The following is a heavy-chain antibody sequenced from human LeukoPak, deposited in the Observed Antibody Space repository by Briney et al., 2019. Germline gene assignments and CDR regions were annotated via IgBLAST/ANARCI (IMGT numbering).Heavy chain of an antibody. CDR2: INHSGST. V-gene: IGHV4-34*01. Sequence: ASETLSLTCAVYGGSFSGYYWSWIRQPPGKGLEWIGEINHSGSTNYNPSLKSRVTISVDTSKNQFSLKLSSVTAADTAVYYCARRKYYYDSSGYYYVPDAFDIWGQGTMVTVSS. CDR1: GGSFSGYY. J-gene: IGHJ3*02. CDR3: ARRKYYYDSSGYYYVPDAFDI. D-gene: IGHD3-22*01.